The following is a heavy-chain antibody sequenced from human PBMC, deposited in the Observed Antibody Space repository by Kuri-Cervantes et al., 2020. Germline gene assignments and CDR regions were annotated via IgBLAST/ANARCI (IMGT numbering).Heavy chain of an antibody. CDR1: GYTFTSYA. V-gene: IGHV7-4-1*02. D-gene: IGHD6-19*01. J-gene: IGHJ4*02. Sequence: ASVKVSCKASGYTFTSYAMSWVRQAPGQGLEWMGWISTNTGNPLYAQGFTGRFVFSLDTSVSTAYLQISSLKAEDTAVYYFARDLSVLRPQKSGIAVAGTGRVFFYWGQGTLVTVSS. CDR3: ARDLSVLRPQKSGIAVAGTGRVFFY. CDR2: ISTNTGNP.